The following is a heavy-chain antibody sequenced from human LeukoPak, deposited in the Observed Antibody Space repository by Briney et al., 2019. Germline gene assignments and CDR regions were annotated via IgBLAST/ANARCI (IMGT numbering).Heavy chain of an antibody. CDR2: IKQDGSEK. CDR3: ARADRSSLDY. V-gene: IGHV3-7*01. Sequence: GGSLRLSCAASGFTFNNYWMSWVRQAPGKGLEWVADIKQDGSEKYYVDSVKGRFTISRDNAKNSVFLQMNSLRAEDTAVYYCARADRSSLDYWGQGILVTVSS. J-gene: IGHJ4*02. D-gene: IGHD2-15*01. CDR1: GFTFNNYW.